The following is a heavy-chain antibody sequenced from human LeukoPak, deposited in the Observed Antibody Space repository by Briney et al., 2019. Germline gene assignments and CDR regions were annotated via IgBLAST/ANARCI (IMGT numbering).Heavy chain of an antibody. V-gene: IGHV4-39*07. CDR3: ARWDRHDYNAAAFDI. CDR1: GGSISSSSYY. D-gene: IGHD5-24*01. Sequence: KASETLSLTCTVSGGSISSSSYYWGWIRQPPGKGLEWIGSIYYSGNTYYNPSLKSRVTISVDTSKNQFSLKLSSVIAADTAVYFCARWDRHDYNAAAFDIWGQGTMVAVSS. J-gene: IGHJ3*02. CDR2: IYYSGNT.